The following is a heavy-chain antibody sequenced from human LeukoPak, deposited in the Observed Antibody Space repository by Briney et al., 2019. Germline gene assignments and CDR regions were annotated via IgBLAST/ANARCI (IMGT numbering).Heavy chain of an antibody. CDR2: IYYSGST. D-gene: IGHD3-10*01. V-gene: IGHV4-61*01. Sequence: PSETLSLTCTVSGGSVSSNIYYWSWIRQPPGTGLEWIGYIYYSGSTNYNPSLKSRVTISVDTSKNQFSLKLTSVTAADTAVYYCARVHITMGRGVSGWFDPWGQGTLVTVSS. J-gene: IGHJ5*02. CDR3: ARVHITMGRGVSGWFDP. CDR1: GGSVSSNIYY.